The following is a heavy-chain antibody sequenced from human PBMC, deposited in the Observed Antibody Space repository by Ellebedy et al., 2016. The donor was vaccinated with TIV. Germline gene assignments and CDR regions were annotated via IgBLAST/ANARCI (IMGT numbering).Heavy chain of an antibody. J-gene: IGHJ4*02. CDR1: GGSISSGGYY. Sequence: SETLSLTXAVSGGSISSGGYYWSWIRQPAGKGLEWIGRIYTSGSTNYNPSLKSRVTMSVDTSKNQFSLKLSSVTAADTAVYYCARVSAYGDYDYWGQGTLVTVSS. CDR2: IYTSGST. V-gene: IGHV4-61*02. CDR3: ARVSAYGDYDY. D-gene: IGHD4-17*01.